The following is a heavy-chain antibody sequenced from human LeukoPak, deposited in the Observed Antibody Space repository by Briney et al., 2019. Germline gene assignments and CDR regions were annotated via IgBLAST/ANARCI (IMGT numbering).Heavy chain of an antibody. Sequence: GGSLRLSCAASGFTFNSYAMSWVRQAPGKGLEWVSAISNSGGSTYYADSVKGRFAISRDNSKNTLYLQMNSLRAEDTAVYYCAKGLDPLFDYWGQGSLVTVSS. CDR1: GFTFNSYA. CDR3: AKGLDPLFDY. J-gene: IGHJ4*02. CDR2: ISNSGGST. V-gene: IGHV3-23*01.